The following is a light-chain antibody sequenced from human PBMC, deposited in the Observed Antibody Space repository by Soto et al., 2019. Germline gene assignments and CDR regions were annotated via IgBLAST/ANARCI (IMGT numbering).Light chain of an antibody. CDR2: SNN. CDR3: AAWDDSLNGVV. Sequence: QSVLTQPPSASGTPGQRITIACSGSRSNIGSTTVNWYQQLPGTAPKLLIYSNNQRPSGVPDRFSGSKSGTSASLAISGLQSEDEADYYCAAWDDSLNGVVFGGGTQLTVL. J-gene: IGLJ2*01. V-gene: IGLV1-44*01. CDR1: RSNIGSTT.